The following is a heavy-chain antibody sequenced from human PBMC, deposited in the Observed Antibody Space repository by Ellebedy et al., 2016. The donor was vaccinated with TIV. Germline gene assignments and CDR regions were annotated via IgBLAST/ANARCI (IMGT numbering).Heavy chain of an antibody. CDR3: ATSIAVSGTRTFDF. D-gene: IGHD6-19*01. CDR1: GFPFINSV. V-gene: IGHV1-58*02. CDR2: IVIGSGDT. Sequence: SVKVSCXASGFPFINSVIQWVRQARGQRLEWIGWIVIGSGDTKFAQIFQVRVTMTRDMSTDSAFMELSGLTSEDTAVYYCATSIAVSGTRTFDFWGQGTLVIVSS. J-gene: IGHJ4*02.